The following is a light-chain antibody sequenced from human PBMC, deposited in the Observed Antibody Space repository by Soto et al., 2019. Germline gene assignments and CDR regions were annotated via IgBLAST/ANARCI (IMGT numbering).Light chain of an antibody. CDR1: QGISNF. J-gene: IGKJ1*01. V-gene: IGKV1-27*01. CDR2: AAS. CDR3: QKYDSASWA. Sequence: DIQMTQSPSSLSASVGDRVSITCRASQGISNFLAWYQQKPGKLPELLIYAASTLQSGVPSRFSGSGSGTYFTLTISSLQPEDVATYYCQKYDSASWAFGQGTKVDIK.